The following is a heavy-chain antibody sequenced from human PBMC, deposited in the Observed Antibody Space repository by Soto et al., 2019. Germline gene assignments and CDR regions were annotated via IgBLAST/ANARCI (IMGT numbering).Heavy chain of an antibody. D-gene: IGHD5-12*01. CDR3: ARDSRTDGYKYDYFDY. V-gene: IGHV3-30*04. CDR2: ISYDGRDE. CDR1: GFTFSNYA. Sequence: QVQLVESGGGVVQPGRSLRLSCTASGFTFSNYAIHWVRQAPGKGLEWVALISYDGRDEYYADSVKGRFTIYRDNSKNTLYLQMNSLRAEDTGMFYCARDSRTDGYKYDYFDYWGQGTLVTVSS. J-gene: IGHJ4*02.